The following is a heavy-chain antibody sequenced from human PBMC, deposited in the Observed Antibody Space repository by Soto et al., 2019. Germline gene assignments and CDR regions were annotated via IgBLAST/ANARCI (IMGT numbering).Heavy chain of an antibody. V-gene: IGHV3-66*01. CDR1: GFAVGSNY. J-gene: IGHJ5*02. CDR3: TRGFCNSSSCYANWFDP. D-gene: IGHD2-2*01. CDR2: IDIGGGT. Sequence: EVQLVESGGGLVRPGGSVRLSCAASGFAVGSNYMSWVRQAPGKGLEWVSLIDIGGGTHYADSVKGSFTICRDKSNKTMYMKMNSLQAKNTAVYHCTRGFCNSSSCYANWFDPWGQGTLVTVSS.